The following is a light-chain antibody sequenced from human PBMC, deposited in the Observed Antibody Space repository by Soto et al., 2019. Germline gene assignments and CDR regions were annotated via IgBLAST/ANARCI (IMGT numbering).Light chain of an antibody. CDR3: QQYDSYPLT. CDR2: DVS. Sequence: DVQMTQSTSTLSASVGDRVTITCRARQSINNLLAWYQQKPGKAPKFLIYDVSTLESGVPSRFSGSGSGTEFTLTISSLQPEDFATYYCQQYDSYPLTFGGGTKVDI. CDR1: QSINNL. V-gene: IGKV1-5*01. J-gene: IGKJ4*01.